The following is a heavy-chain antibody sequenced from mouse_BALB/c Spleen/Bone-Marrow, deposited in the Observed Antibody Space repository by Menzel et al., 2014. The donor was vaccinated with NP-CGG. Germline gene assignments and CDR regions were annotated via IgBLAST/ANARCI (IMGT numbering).Heavy chain of an antibody. CDR3: ARPLYDGYYVAY. J-gene: IGHJ3*01. Sequence: EVMLVESGGGLVQPGGSLKLSCATSGFTFSDYYMYWVRQTPVKRLEWVAYISNGGGSTYYPDTVKGRFTISRDNAKNTLYLQMSRLKSEDTAMYYCARPLYDGYYVAYWGQGTLVTVSA. V-gene: IGHV5-12*02. CDR2: ISNGGGST. D-gene: IGHD2-3*01. CDR1: GFTFSDYY.